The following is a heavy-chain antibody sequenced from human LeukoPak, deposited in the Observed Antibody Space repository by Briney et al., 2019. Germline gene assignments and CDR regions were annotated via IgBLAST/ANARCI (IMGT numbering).Heavy chain of an antibody. CDR3: ARSQGYCSSTSCHYYFDY. CDR2: ISSSSSYI. D-gene: IGHD2-2*01. Sequence: GGSLRLSCAASGFTFSSYSMTWVRQAPGKGLEWVSSISSSSSYIYYADSVKGRFTISRDNAKNSLYLQMNSLRAEDTAVYYCARSQGYCSSTSCHYYFDYWGQGTLVTVSS. V-gene: IGHV3-21*01. CDR1: GFTFSSYS. J-gene: IGHJ4*02.